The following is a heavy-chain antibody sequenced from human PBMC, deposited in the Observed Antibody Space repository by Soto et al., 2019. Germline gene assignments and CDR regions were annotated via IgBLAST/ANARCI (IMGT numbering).Heavy chain of an antibody. D-gene: IGHD6-13*01. CDR2: TYHSGTT. CDR1: GDSINNSHW. Sequence: QVQLQESGPGRVQPSGTLSLTCAVSGDSINNSHWWSWVRQTPGKGLEWIGETYHSGTTNYIPSLKTRVTISIDKSKNQFSLKMNSVTAADTAVYYCAREVNSSPARGPNWFDPWGQGTLVTVSS. V-gene: IGHV4-4*02. CDR3: AREVNSSPARGPNWFDP. J-gene: IGHJ5*02.